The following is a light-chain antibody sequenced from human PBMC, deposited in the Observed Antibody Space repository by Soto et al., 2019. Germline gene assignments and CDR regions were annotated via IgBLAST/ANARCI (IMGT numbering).Light chain of an antibody. CDR2: DAS. J-gene: IGKJ4*01. CDR3: QQRSNWPLT. V-gene: IGKV3-11*01. Sequence: EIVLTQSPGTLSLSPGERATLSCRASQSVSSYLAWYQQKPGQAPRLLIYDASNRATGIPARFSGSGSGTDVTLTISSLEPEDFAVYYCQQRSNWPLTFGGGTKWIS. CDR1: QSVSSY.